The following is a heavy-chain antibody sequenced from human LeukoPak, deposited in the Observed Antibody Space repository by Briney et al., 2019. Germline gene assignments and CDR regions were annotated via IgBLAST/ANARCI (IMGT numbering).Heavy chain of an antibody. J-gene: IGHJ4*02. CDR1: GFTFSDYY. Sequence: GGSLRLSCAASGFTFSDYYMSWIRQAPGKGLEWVSYISSSGSTIYYADSVKGRFTISRDNAKNSLYLQMNSLRADDTAVYYCARGGSYYDSSGYYYGPVYYWGQGTLVTVSS. CDR2: ISSSGSTI. V-gene: IGHV3-11*01. CDR3: ARGGSYYDSSGYYYGPVYY. D-gene: IGHD3-22*01.